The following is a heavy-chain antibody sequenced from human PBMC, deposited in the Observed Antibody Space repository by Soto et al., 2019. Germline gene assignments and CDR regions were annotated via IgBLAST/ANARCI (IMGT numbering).Heavy chain of an antibody. CDR3: GRDPNGDYIGAFDF. D-gene: IGHD4-17*01. CDR1: GFSFSNYA. J-gene: IGHJ3*01. CDR2: IRGGGANE. V-gene: IGHV3-23*01. Sequence: EVQLLESGGGLVQPGGSLRLSCAVSGFSFSNYAMTWVRQAPGRGLEWVSSIRGGGANEYYAGSVKGRFTTTRDKSKDTLYLQMNRLSAEDTAIYYCGRDPNGDYIGAFDFWGPGTKVTVSS.